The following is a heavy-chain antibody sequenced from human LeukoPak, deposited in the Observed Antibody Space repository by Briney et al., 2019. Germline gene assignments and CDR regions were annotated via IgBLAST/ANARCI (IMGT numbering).Heavy chain of an antibody. CDR1: GFTFSSYW. CDR2: ISGSGGST. Sequence: GGSLRLSCAASGFTFSSYWMHWVRQVPGKGLEWVSAISGSGGSTYYADSVKGRFTISRDNSKNTLYLQMNSLRAEDTAVYYCAKARVLRVYYGSGNLDYWGQGTLVTVSS. CDR3: AKARVLRVYYGSGNLDY. J-gene: IGHJ4*02. D-gene: IGHD3-10*01. V-gene: IGHV3-23*01.